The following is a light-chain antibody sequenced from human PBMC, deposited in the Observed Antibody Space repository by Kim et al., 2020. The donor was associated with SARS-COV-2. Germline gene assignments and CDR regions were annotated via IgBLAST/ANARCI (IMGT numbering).Light chain of an antibody. CDR3: QTWDTGSWV. Sequence: ASVQLPCTLSSGHSSYAIAWHQQHPEKGPRYLMKVNSDGSHSKGDGIPDRFSGSSSGAQRYLTISSLQSEDEADYYCQTWDTGSWVFGGGTQLTVL. CDR2: VNSDGSH. J-gene: IGLJ3*02. V-gene: IGLV4-69*01. CDR1: SGHSSYA.